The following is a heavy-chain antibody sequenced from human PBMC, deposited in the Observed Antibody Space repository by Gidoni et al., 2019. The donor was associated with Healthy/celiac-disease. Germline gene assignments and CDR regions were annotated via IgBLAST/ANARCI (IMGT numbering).Heavy chain of an antibody. V-gene: IGHV3-21*01. CDR2: ISSSSSYI. J-gene: IGHJ4*02. CDR3: ARDRVGDGDSSGWYPIDY. CDR1: GFTFSSYS. D-gene: IGHD6-19*01. Sequence: EVQLVESGGGLVKPGGSLRLSCAASGFTFSSYSMNWVRQAPGKGLEWVSSISSSSSYIYYADSVKGRFTISRDNAKNSLYLQMNSLRAEDTAVYYCARDRVGDGDSSGWYPIDYWGQGTLVTVSS.